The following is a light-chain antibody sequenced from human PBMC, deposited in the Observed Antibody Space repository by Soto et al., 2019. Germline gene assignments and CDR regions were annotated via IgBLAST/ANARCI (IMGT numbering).Light chain of an antibody. CDR1: QSVSSN. Sequence: EIVMTQSPAXLSVSPGERATLSCRASQSVSSNLAWYQHRPGKAPRLLINGASTRATGIPGRFSGSGSGTEFTLTISSLQSEDIAVYFXLQYXNWPPETWTFGPGTKVEIK. CDR3: LQYXNWPPETWT. J-gene: IGKJ1*01. V-gene: IGKV3-15*01. CDR2: GAS.